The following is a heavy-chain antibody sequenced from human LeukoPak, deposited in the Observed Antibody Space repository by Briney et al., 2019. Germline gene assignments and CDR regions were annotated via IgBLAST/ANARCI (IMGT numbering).Heavy chain of an antibody. D-gene: IGHD1-26*01. CDR3: ARTQSQSGSYRYYFGY. V-gene: IGHV4-34*01. CDR1: GGSFSGYY. Sequence: SETLSLTCAVYGGSFSGYYWSWIRQPPGKGLEWIGEINHSGSTNYNPSLKSRVTISVDTSKNQFSLKLNSVTAADTAIYYCARTQSQSGSYRYYFGYWGQGTLVTVSS. CDR2: INHSGST. J-gene: IGHJ4*02.